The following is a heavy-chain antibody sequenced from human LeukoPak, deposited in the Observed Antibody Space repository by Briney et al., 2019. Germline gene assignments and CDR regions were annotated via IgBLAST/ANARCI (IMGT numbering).Heavy chain of an antibody. CDR1: GGSISSGGYY. Sequence: SETLSLTCTVSGGSISSGGYYWSWIRQHPGKGLEWIGYIYYSGSTYYNPSLKSRVTISVDTSKNQFSLKLSSVTAADTAVYYCARLSHQLLVDYWGQGTLVTVSS. CDR2: IYYSGST. CDR3: ARLSHQLLVDY. J-gene: IGHJ4*02. V-gene: IGHV4-31*03. D-gene: IGHD2-2*01.